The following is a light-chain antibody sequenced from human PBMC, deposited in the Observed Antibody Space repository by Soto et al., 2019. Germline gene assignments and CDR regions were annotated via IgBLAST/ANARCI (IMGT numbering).Light chain of an antibody. Sequence: DIQLTQSPSFLSASVGDRVTITCRASQGISSYLAWYQQKPGKAPKLLISTASTLQSGVPSRFSGSGSGTEVTLKISSLQPEDFATYYCQQLNNYPRTVGQGTKVEIK. CDR3: QQLNNYPRT. CDR1: QGISSY. V-gene: IGKV1-9*01. J-gene: IGKJ1*01. CDR2: TAS.